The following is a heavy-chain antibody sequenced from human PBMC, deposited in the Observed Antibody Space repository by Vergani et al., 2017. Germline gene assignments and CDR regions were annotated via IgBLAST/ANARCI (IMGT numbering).Heavy chain of an antibody. V-gene: IGHV1-24*01. CDR2: FDPEDGET. Sequence: QVQLVQSGAEVKKPGASVKVSCKVSGYTLTELSMHWVRQAPGKGLEWMGGFDPEDGETIYAQKFQGRVTMTEDTSTDTAYMVLSSLRSEDTAVYYCARDHGYTVTTRRGSNWFDPWGQGTLVTVSS. J-gene: IGHJ5*02. CDR1: GYTLTELS. CDR3: ARDHGYTVTTRRGSNWFDP. D-gene: IGHD4-11*01.